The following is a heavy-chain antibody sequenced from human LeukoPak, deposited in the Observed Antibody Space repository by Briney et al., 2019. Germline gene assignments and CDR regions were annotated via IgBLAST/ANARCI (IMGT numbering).Heavy chain of an antibody. V-gene: IGHV3-23*01. J-gene: IGHJ4*02. CDR1: GFTFSNYA. CDR2: ISGSADGI. Sequence: GGSLRLSCAASGFTFSNYAMTWVRQAPGKGLEWLSFISGSADGIYYADSVKGRFAISRDNSKNTPYLQMNSLRAADTAVYYCARDDAVAGWFLDYWRQGTLVTVSS. CDR3: ARDDAVAGWFLDY. D-gene: IGHD6-19*01.